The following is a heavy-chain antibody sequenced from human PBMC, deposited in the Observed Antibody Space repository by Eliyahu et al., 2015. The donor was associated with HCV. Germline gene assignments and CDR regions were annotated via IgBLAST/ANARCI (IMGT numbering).Heavy chain of an antibody. D-gene: IGHD2-15*01. V-gene: IGHV3-21*01. CDR2: ITSGSTYI. Sequence: EVQLVESGGGLVKPGGSLRLSCAAXGSIFSTYGMTWVRLAPGKGLEWVSSITSGSTYIYYADSLKGRFTISRDNTKNSLYLQMNSLRAEDTAVYYCARDRGSDGMDVWGRGTTVTVSS. CDR1: GSIFSTYG. J-gene: IGHJ6*02. CDR3: ARDRGSDGMDV.